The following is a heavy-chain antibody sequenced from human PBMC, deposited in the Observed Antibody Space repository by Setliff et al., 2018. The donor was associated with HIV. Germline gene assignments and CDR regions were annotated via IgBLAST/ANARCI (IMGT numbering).Heavy chain of an antibody. J-gene: IGHJ4*02. D-gene: IGHD2-15*01. CDR1: GYTLTDHY. CDR2: INPRDGST. Sequence: GASVKVSCKASGYTLTDHYIHWVRQAPGQGLEWMGRINPRDGSTGYAQRFQGRVTITADDFTSTAYMELSSLRSEDTAVYYCARSPCDGIRFDYWGQGTLVTVSS. V-gene: IGHV1-46*01. CDR3: ARSPCDGIRFDY.